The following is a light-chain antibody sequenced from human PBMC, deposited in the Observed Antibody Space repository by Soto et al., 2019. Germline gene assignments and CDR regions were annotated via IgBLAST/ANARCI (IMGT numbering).Light chain of an antibody. V-gene: IGKV3-20*01. CDR2: GAS. Sequence: EIVLTQSPGTLSLSPGERATLSCRASQSVNNNYLAWYQQKPGQAPRLLINGASSRATGIPDRFSGSGSGTDFTLSISRVEPEDFAVYHCQQLGSLPYTFGQGTKLEIK. CDR3: QQLGSLPYT. CDR1: QSVNNNY. J-gene: IGKJ2*01.